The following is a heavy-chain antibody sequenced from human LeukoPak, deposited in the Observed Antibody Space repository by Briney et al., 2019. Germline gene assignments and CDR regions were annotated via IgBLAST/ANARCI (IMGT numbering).Heavy chain of an antibody. CDR1: GNTFTGYY. CDR3: VRDVRTGSYVNWFDP. D-gene: IGHD3-9*01. Sequence: EASVKVSCKASGNTFTGYYIRWVRQAPGQGLEWMGWINPDSGATNYAQNLQGRVTMTRDTSISTAYMELSRLRSDDTAVYYCVRDVRTGSYVNWFDPWGQGTLVTVSS. CDR2: INPDSGAT. V-gene: IGHV1-2*02. J-gene: IGHJ5*02.